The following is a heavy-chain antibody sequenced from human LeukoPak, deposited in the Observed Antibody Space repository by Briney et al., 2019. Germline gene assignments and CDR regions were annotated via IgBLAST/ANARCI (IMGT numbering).Heavy chain of an antibody. V-gene: IGHV4-4*07. D-gene: IGHD2-2*01. CDR3: AREEGVVPAAGFDY. Sequence: SETLSLTCTVSGGSISSYYWSWIRQPTGKGLEWIGRIYTSGSTNYNPSLKSRVTMSVDTSKNQFSLKLSSVTAADTAVYYCAREEGVVPAAGFDYWGQGTLVTVSS. CDR2: IYTSGST. CDR1: GGSISSYY. J-gene: IGHJ4*02.